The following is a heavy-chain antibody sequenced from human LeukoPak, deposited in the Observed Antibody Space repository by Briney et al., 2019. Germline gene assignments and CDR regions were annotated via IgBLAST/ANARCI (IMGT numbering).Heavy chain of an antibody. CDR2: ISHDLTYQ. CDR1: GFIFTAYG. CDR3: AKGPSGWELRQNWFDP. J-gene: IGHJ5*02. Sequence: GGSLRLSCAASGFIFTAYGMHWVRQAPGKGLEWVAVISHDLTYQAYADSVKGRFTISRDNSKNTLYLQMNSLRAEDTAVYYCAKGPSGWELRQNWFDPWGQGTLVTVSS. D-gene: IGHD1-26*01. V-gene: IGHV3-30*18.